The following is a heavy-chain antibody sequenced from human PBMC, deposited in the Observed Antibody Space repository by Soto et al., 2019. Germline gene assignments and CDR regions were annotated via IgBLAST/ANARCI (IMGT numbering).Heavy chain of an antibody. CDR3: ARYSSGWYVADRRAKYFDY. Sequence: QLQLQESGPGLVKPSETLSLTCTVSGGSISSSSYYWGWIRQPPGKGLEWIGSIYYSGSTYYNPSLKSRVTISVDTSKNQFSLKLSSVTAADTAVYYCARYSSGWYVADRRAKYFDYWGQGTLVTVSS. CDR1: GGSISSSSYY. CDR2: IYYSGST. J-gene: IGHJ4*02. D-gene: IGHD6-19*01. V-gene: IGHV4-39*01.